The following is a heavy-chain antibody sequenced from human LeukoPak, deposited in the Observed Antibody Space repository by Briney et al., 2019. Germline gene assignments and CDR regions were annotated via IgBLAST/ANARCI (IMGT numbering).Heavy chain of an antibody. Sequence: SETLSLTCTVSGGSISSYYWSWIRQPPGKGLEWIGYIYYSGSTNYNPSLKSRVTISVGTSKNQFSLKLSSVTAADTAVYYCARRRHPSSGYLYYFDYWGQGTLVTVSS. CDR2: IYYSGST. V-gene: IGHV4-59*12. CDR3: ARRRHPSSGYLYYFDY. J-gene: IGHJ4*02. CDR1: GGSISSYY. D-gene: IGHD3-22*01.